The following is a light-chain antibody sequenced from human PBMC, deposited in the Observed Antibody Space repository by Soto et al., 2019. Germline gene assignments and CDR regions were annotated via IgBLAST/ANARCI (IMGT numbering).Light chain of an antibody. V-gene: IGKV4-1*01. CDR1: QSILYSSNNKNY. CDR3: QQYYSTPPT. Sequence: DIVMTQSPDSLAVSLGERATINCKSSQSILYSSNNKNYLAWYQQKPGQSPRLLIYWASTRESGVPDRFSGSESGTAFTLTICSLQAEDVAVYYCQQYYSTPPTFGQGTKVEIK. CDR2: WAS. J-gene: IGKJ1*01.